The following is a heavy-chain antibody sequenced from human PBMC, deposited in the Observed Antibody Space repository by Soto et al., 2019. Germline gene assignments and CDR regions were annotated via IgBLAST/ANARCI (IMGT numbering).Heavy chain of an antibody. J-gene: IGHJ6*02. CDR3: ARTSSTSSFYYYYGMDV. CDR2: IYPGDSDT. Sequence: GESLKISCKGSGYSFTSYWIGWVRQMPGKGLEWMGIIYPGDSDTRYSPSFQGQVTISADKSISTAYLQWSSLKASDTAMYYCARTSSTSSFYYYYGMDVWAKGPRSPSP. V-gene: IGHV5-51*01. CDR1: GYSFTSYW. D-gene: IGHD2-2*01.